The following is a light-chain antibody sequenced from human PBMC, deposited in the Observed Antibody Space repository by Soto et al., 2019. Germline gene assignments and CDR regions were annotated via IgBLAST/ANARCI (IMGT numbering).Light chain of an antibody. Sequence: GDRVTITCRASQSISSYLNWYQQKPGKAPKLLIYAASSLQSGVPSRFSGSGSGTDFTLTISSLQPEDFATYYCQRSYSTPPTFGQGTKVDIK. CDR1: QSISSY. J-gene: IGKJ1*01. CDR3: QRSYSTPPT. CDR2: AAS. V-gene: IGKV1-39*01.